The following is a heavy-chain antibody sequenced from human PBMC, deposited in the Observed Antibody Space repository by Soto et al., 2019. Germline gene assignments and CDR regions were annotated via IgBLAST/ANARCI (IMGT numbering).Heavy chain of an antibody. CDR2: IKSKTDGGTT. CDR1: GFTFSNAW. J-gene: IGHJ4*02. D-gene: IGHD3-22*01. CDR3: KTVNYYDSSGYWAKDY. V-gene: IGHV3-15*01. Sequence: GGSLRLSCAASGFTFSNAWMSWVRQAPGKGLEWVGRIKSKTDGGTTDYAAPVKGRFTISRDDSKNTLYLQMNSLKTEDTAVYYCKTVNYYDSSGYWAKDYWGQGSLVTVSS.